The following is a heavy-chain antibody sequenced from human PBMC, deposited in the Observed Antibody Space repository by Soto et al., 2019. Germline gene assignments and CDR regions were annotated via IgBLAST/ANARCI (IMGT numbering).Heavy chain of an antibody. V-gene: IGHV4-59*01. J-gene: IGHJ5*01. CDR2: IFHSGNA. Sequence: PSETLSLTCTVSGGSMRNVYWSWIRQPPGKRLEWIGFIFHSGNAKYNPSLKSRVTISIDTSKSQFSLSLDSVTAADTAVYFCARALARTLPFVSWVLGTLLTVS. CDR3: ARALARTLPFVS. CDR1: GGSMRNVY. D-gene: IGHD2-15*01.